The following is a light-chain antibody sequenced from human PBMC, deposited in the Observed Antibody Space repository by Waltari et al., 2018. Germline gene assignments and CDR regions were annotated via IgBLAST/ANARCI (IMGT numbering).Light chain of an antibody. Sequence: QSVLTQPPSASGTPGQRVPISSSGSNSNIGRNYVYWYQQLPGTAPKLLIYRSNQRLSGVPDRFSASKSGTSASLAISGLRSEDEADYYCAAWDDSLSAWVFGGGTKLTVL. J-gene: IGLJ3*02. CDR3: AAWDDSLSAWV. CDR2: RSN. V-gene: IGLV1-47*01. CDR1: NSNIGRNY.